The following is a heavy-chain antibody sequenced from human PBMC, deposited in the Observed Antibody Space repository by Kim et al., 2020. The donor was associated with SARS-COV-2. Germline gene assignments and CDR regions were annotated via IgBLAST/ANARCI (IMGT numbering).Heavy chain of an antibody. J-gene: IGHJ4*02. CDR1: GYTLTELS. Sequence: ASVKVSCKVSGYTLTELSMHWVRQAPGKGLEWMGGFDPEDGETIYAQKFQGRVTMTEDTSTDTAYMELSSLRSEDTAVYYCATEPHDSSGYYDSPGGYWGQGTLVTVSS. CDR3: ATEPHDSSGYYDSPGGY. V-gene: IGHV1-24*01. D-gene: IGHD3-22*01. CDR2: FDPEDGET.